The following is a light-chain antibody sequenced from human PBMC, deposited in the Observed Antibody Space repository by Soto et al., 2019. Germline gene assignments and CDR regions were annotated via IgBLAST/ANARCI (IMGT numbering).Light chain of an antibody. CDR1: GSDVGGYNS. CDR3: SSYACSDNYV. CDR2: EVS. J-gene: IGLJ2*01. Sequence: QSALTQPPSASGSPGQSVTISCTGTGSDVGGYNSVSWYQQHPDKAPKLIIYEVSERPSGVPARFSGSKSGNTASLTVSGLRPEDEADYYCSSYACSDNYVFGGGTKLTVL. V-gene: IGLV2-8*01.